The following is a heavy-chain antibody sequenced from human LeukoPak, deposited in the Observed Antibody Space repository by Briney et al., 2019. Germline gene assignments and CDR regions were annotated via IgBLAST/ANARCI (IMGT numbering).Heavy chain of an antibody. CDR1: GFTFSSYA. CDR3: ARGIAAECFGY. CDR2: ISYDGSNK. D-gene: IGHD6-13*01. J-gene: IGHJ4*02. Sequence: PGGSLRLSCAASGFTFSSYAMHWVRQAPGKGLEWVAVISYDGSNKYYADSVKGRFTISRDNSKNTLYLQMNSLRAENTAVYYCARGIAAECFGYWGQGTLVTVSS. V-gene: IGHV3-30*04.